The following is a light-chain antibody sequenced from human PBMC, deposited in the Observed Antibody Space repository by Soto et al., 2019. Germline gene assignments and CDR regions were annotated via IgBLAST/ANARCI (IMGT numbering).Light chain of an antibody. CDR3: QQTNSFPRT. J-gene: IGKJ1*01. CDR2: TAS. V-gene: IGKV1-17*01. Sequence: TQMTQSPSSLSASVGDRFTITCRASQGIGNQLGWYQQKPGKAPKRRSETASSLQSGVPSRCSGRGAGTDFTLTSNSLRPEDVATYYCQQTNSFPRTFGQGTKVDIK. CDR1: QGIGNQ.